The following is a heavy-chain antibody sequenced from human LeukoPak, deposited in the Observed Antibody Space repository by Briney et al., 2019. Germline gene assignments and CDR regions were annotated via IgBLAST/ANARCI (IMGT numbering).Heavy chain of an antibody. CDR2: IWYDGSNK. D-gene: IGHD3-10*01. Sequence: PGGSLRLSCAASGFTFSSYGMHWVRQAPGKGLEWVAVIWYDGSNKYYADSVKGRFTISRDNSKNTLYLQMNSLRAEDTAVYYCARDRKYYGSGSYYNVDFDYWGQGTLVTVSS. J-gene: IGHJ4*02. V-gene: IGHV3-33*01. CDR3: ARDRKYYGSGSYYNVDFDY. CDR1: GFTFSSYG.